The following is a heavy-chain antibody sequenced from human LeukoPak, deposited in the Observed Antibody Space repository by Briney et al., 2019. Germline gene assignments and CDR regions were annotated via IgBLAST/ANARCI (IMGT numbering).Heavy chain of an antibody. CDR2: MNPNSGNT. D-gene: IGHD6-19*01. J-gene: IGHJ5*02. Sequence: GASVKVSCKASGYTFTSYDINWVRQATGQGLEWMGWMNPNSGNTGYAQKFQGRVTMTRNTSISTAYMELSSLRSEDTAVYYCARGARAVAGTSGWFDPWGQGTLVTVSS. V-gene: IGHV1-8*01. CDR3: ARGARAVAGTSGWFDP. CDR1: GYTFTSYD.